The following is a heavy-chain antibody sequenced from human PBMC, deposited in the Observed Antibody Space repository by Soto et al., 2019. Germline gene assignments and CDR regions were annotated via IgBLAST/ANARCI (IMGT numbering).Heavy chain of an antibody. J-gene: IGHJ3*02. D-gene: IGHD3-22*01. Sequence: ASVNVSCKASGYTFTGYYMHWVRQAPGQGLEWMGWINPNSGGTNYAQKFQGRVTMTRDTSISTAYMELSRLRSDDTAVYYCARASDSRDAFDIWGQGTMVTVSS. V-gene: IGHV1-2*02. CDR1: GYTFTGYY. CDR3: ARASDSRDAFDI. CDR2: INPNSGGT.